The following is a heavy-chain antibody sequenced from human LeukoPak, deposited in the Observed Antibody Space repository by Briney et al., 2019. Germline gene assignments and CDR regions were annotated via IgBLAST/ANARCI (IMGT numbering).Heavy chain of an antibody. Sequence: GGSLRLSCAASGFTFSSYAMSWARQAPGKGLEWVSIISGSGGSTYHADSVKGRFTISRDNSKNTLYLQMNSLRVEDTAIYYCVKGAAPGTRRFDYWGQGTLVTVSS. CDR1: GFTFSSYA. CDR2: ISGSGGST. CDR3: VKGAAPGTRRFDY. V-gene: IGHV3-23*01. D-gene: IGHD6-13*01. J-gene: IGHJ4*02.